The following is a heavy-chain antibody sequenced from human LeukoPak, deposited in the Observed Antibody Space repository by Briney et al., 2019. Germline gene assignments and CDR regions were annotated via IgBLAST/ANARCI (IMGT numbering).Heavy chain of an antibody. CDR1: GGSISXXX. V-gene: IGHV4-59*08. J-gene: IGHJ5*02. Sequence: PSGTLSLTCXVSGGSISXXXXXXXXQPPGKXXXXXGYIYXXGSTKYNPSLKSRVXISXDXXKNQFSMRLRSVTAADTAVYYCARHPEWEREAGSTWGQGTLVTVSS. CDR2: IYXXGST. D-gene: IGHD3-10*01. CDR3: ARHPEWEREAGST.